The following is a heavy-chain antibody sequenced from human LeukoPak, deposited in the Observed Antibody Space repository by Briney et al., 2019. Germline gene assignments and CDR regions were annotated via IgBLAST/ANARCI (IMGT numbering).Heavy chain of an antibody. V-gene: IGHV1-69*13. CDR2: IIPIFGTA. D-gene: IGHD4-17*01. CDR1: GYTFTGYY. Sequence: ASVKVSCKASGYTFTGYYMHWVRQAPGQGLEWMGGIIPIFGTANYAQKFQGRVTITADESTSTAYMELSSLRSEDTAVYYCARDLDYGFDYWGQGTLVTVSS. CDR3: ARDLDYGFDY. J-gene: IGHJ4*02.